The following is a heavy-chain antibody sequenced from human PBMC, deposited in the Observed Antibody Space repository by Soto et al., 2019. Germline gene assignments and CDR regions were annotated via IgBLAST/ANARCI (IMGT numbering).Heavy chain of an antibody. CDR2: IKQDGSEK. V-gene: IGHV3-7*03. Sequence: GSLRLSCAASGFTFSSYWMSWVRQAPGKGLEWVANIKQDGSEKYYVDSVKGRFTISRDNAKNSLYLQMNSLRAEDTAVYYCAREYNWNYASIYDAFDIWGQGTMVTVSS. CDR1: GFTFSSYW. J-gene: IGHJ3*02. D-gene: IGHD1-7*01. CDR3: AREYNWNYASIYDAFDI.